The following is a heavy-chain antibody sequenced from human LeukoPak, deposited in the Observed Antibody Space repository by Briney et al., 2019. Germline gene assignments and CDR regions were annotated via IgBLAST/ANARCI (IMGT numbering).Heavy chain of an antibody. J-gene: IGHJ3*01. CDR3: ARHVSSSRVAYDV. V-gene: IGHV5-51*01. CDR2: RNPADSDI. D-gene: IGHD2-2*01. Sequence: GESLKISCKGSGYTFTSYWIGWVRQMPGKGLEWIGLRNPADSDIRYSPSFQGQVTISVDKSIGTAYLEWSSLKASDTAMYYCARHVSSSRVAYDVWGQGTMVTVSS. CDR1: GYTFTSYW.